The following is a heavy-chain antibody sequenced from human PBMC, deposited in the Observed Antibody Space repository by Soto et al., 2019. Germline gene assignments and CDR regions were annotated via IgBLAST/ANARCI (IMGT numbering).Heavy chain of an antibody. CDR3: AVASLCESVYVCFALLDF. J-gene: IGHJ4*02. Sequence: QVLLQESGPGLVKPSETLSLTCTVSGGSISSLYWAWIRQPAGKGLEWVGRIFPSGDSNYNPSLSSWVSCSLDTSSTQCSLTVSSVTAAETAVYYCAVASLCESVYVCFALLDFWGQGILVTVSS. D-gene: IGHD2-8*01. CDR2: IFPSGDS. V-gene: IGHV4-4*07. CDR1: GGSISSLY.